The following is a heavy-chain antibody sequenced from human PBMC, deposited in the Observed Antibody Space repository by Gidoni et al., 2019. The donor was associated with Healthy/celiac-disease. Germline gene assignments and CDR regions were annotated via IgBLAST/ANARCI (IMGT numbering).Heavy chain of an antibody. Sequence: QVQLVESGGGVVQPGGSLRLSCAASGFTFSSYGMPWVRQAPGKGLEWVAFIRYDGSNKYYADSVKGRFTISRDNSKNTLYLQMNSLRAEDTAVYYCAKSRLRYCSSTSCMEGDAFDIWGQGTMVTVSS. J-gene: IGHJ3*02. V-gene: IGHV3-30*02. CDR3: AKSRLRYCSSTSCMEGDAFDI. D-gene: IGHD2-2*01. CDR1: GFTFSSYG. CDR2: IRYDGSNK.